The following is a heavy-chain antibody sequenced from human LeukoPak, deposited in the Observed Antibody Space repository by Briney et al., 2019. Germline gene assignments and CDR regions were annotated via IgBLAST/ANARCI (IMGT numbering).Heavy chain of an antibody. V-gene: IGHV3-21*01. CDR1: GFTFSSYS. CDR2: ISSSGSYI. J-gene: IGHJ1*01. D-gene: IGHD3-22*01. CDR3: ARGLYPDYYVSSGSSPPEH. Sequence: GGSLRLSCAASGFTFSSYSMNWIRQAPGKGLEWVSSISSSGSYIYYADSMQGRFTISRDNSKNSLFLQMNSLRAEDTAVYYCARGLYPDYYVSSGSSPPEHWGQGTLVTVSS.